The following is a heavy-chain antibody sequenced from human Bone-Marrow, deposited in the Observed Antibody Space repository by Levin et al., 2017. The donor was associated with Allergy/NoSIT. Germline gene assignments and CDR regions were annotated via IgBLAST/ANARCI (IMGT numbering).Heavy chain of an antibody. J-gene: IGHJ4*02. Sequence: SGGSLRLSCAASGFTFTIYDIHWVRQAPGQGLEWVGRLNPNTGGTDSAQKFMGRVTMTRDTSTTTAFIELTRLRPDDTAIYYCAKDASDDDGDYYFDSWGLGTLVAVSS. CDR2: LNPNTGGT. CDR1: GFTFTIYD. D-gene: IGHD4-17*01. V-gene: IGHV1-2*06. CDR3: AKDASDDDGDYYFDS.